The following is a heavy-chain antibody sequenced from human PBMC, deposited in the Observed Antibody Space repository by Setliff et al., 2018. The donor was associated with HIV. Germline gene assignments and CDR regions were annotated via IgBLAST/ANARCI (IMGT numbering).Heavy chain of an antibody. Sequence: SETLSLTCAVYGWSVSGHYGGWFRQPPGKGLEWIGEITPTGDTNYIPSLKSRVAMSLDTAKNQFSLKLRSVTAADTAVYYCSTWNTTVDADSWGQGTLVTVSS. CDR2: ITPTGDT. V-gene: IGHV4-34*01. D-gene: IGHD1-1*01. CDR3: STWNTTVDADS. CDR1: GWSVSGHY. J-gene: IGHJ4*02.